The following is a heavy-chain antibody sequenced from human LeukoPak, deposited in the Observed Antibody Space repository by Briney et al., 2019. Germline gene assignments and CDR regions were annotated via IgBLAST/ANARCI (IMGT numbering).Heavy chain of an antibody. CDR1: GFTFSDYY. CDR3: ASSPDYGDWTDAFDI. CDR2: ISSSGSTI. D-gene: IGHD4-17*01. Sequence: PGGSLRLSCAASGFTFSDYYMSWIRQAPGKGLEWVSYISSSGSTIYYADSVKGRFTISRDNSKNTLYLQMNSLRDEDTAVYYCASSPDYGDWTDAFDIWGQGTMVTVSS. J-gene: IGHJ3*02. V-gene: IGHV3-11*04.